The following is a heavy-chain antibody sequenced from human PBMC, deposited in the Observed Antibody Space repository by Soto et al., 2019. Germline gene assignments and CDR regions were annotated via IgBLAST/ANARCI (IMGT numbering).Heavy chain of an antibody. Sequence: SETLSLTCTVSGGSISSGDYYWGWIRQPPGKGLEWIGSIYYSGSTYYNPSLKSRATISVDTSKNQFSLKLNSVTAADTAVYYCARGRTSATEFDPWGQGTLVTVSS. CDR3: ARGRTSATEFDP. J-gene: IGHJ5*02. CDR2: IYYSGST. CDR1: GGSISSGDYY. D-gene: IGHD6-25*01. V-gene: IGHV4-39*01.